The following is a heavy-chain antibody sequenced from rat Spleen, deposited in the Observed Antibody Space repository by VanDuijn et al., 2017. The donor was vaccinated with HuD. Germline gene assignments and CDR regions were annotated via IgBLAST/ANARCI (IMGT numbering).Heavy chain of an antibody. D-gene: IGHD1-11*01. CDR3: ITVEVGGTLYWYFDF. CDR1: GFTFINFP. CDR2: ISSGGGGT. Sequence: EVQVVDHGGGLVQPGGSLKVSCAASGFTFINFPMAWVRQAPKKGREWVASISSGGGGTYYSDSVEDRFTIYRDNAKSTLYLHMDSLSSEDTATYYCITVEVGGTLYWYFDFWGPGTMVTVSS. J-gene: IGHJ1*01. V-gene: IGHV5-27*01.